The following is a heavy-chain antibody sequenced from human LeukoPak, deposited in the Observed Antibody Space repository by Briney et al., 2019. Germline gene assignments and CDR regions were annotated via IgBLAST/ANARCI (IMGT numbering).Heavy chain of an antibody. D-gene: IGHD3-9*01. V-gene: IGHV1-69*13. Sequence: GASVKVSCKASGGTFSSYVISWVRQAPGQGLEWMGGIVPIFGTANYAQKFQGRVTITADESTSTAYMELSSLRSEDTAVYYCASWGKYYDILTGYYYYYMDVWGKGTTVTVSS. CDR1: GGTFSSYV. CDR3: ASWGKYYDILTGYYYYYMDV. J-gene: IGHJ6*03. CDR2: IVPIFGTA.